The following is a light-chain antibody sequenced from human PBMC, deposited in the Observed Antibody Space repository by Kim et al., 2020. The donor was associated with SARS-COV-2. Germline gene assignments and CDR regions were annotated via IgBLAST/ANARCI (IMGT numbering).Light chain of an antibody. CDR3: QQYGSSPYS. V-gene: IGKV3-20*01. CDR1: QSVTSNY. J-gene: IGKJ2*03. Sequence: LSPGERAPLSCRASQSVTSNYLAWYQQKPGQAPRLLISGASSRATGIPDRFSGSGSGTDFTLTISRLEPEDFAVFYCQQYGSSPYSFGQGTKLEIK. CDR2: GAS.